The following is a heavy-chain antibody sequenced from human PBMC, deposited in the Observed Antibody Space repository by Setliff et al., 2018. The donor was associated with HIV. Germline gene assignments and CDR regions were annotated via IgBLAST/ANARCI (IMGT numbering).Heavy chain of an antibody. D-gene: IGHD3-3*01. Sequence: ASVKVSCKASGYTFNNYAMNWVRQAPGQGHELMGWINTNTGNPTYAQGFTGRFVFSLDTSVSTAYLQISSLKAEDTAVYFCARDLKRPNSNFWGGYPIPFDSWGQGTLVTVSS. CDR3: ARDLKRPNSNFWGGYPIPFDS. V-gene: IGHV7-4-1*02. CDR1: GYTFNNYA. CDR2: INTNTGNP. J-gene: IGHJ4*02.